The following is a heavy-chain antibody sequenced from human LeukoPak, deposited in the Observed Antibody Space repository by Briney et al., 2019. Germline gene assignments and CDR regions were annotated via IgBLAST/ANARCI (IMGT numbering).Heavy chain of an antibody. J-gene: IGHJ4*02. CDR1: GGSFSGYY. CDR3: ARQGSGSYAFDY. Sequence: SETLSLTCAVYGGSFSGYYWSWIRQPPGKGLEWIGEINHSGSTNYNPSLKSRVTISVDTSKNQFSLKLSSVTAADTAVYYCARQGSGSYAFDYWGQGTLVTVPS. D-gene: IGHD1-26*01. V-gene: IGHV4-34*01. CDR2: INHSGST.